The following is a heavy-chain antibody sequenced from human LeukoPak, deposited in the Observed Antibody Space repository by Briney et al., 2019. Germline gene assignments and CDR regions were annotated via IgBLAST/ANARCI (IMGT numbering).Heavy chain of an antibody. CDR3: TKSLDCSRTSCDS. Sequence: KPGGSLRLSCAASGFTVSRYEMNWGGQAPGKGLEWVGRIRSKTDGGTTDYAAPVKGRLTISRDDSRNTLYLQMSSLKTEDTAVYYCTKSLDCSRTSCDSWGQGTLVTVSS. CDR2: IRSKTDGGTT. D-gene: IGHD2-2*01. CDR1: GFTVSRYE. V-gene: IGHV3-15*01. J-gene: IGHJ5*01.